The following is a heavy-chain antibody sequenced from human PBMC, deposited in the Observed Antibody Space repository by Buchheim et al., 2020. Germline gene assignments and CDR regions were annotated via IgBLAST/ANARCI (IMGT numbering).Heavy chain of an antibody. CDR2: IIPIFGTI. D-gene: IGHD5-18*01. CDR1: EDSFNTYA. Sequence: VQLVQSGAEVRKPGSSVKVSCKGSEDSFNTYAISWVRQAPGQGLEWMGGIIPIFGTIDYAQKFQQRVTISADKSTRTAYMELSSLRSEDTAVYFCACTANAYTYGTDFWGQGT. CDR3: ACTANAYTYGTDF. J-gene: IGHJ4*02. V-gene: IGHV1-69*06.